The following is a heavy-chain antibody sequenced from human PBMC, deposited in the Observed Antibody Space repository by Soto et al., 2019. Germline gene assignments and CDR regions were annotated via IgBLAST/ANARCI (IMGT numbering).Heavy chain of an antibody. V-gene: IGHV4-59*01. CDR2: IYYSGST. CDR1: GGSISSYY. J-gene: IGHJ3*02. Sequence: SETLSLTCTVSGGSISSYYWSWIRQPPGKGLEWIGYIYYSGSTNYNPSLKSRVTISVDTSKNQFSLKLSSVTAADTAVYYCAREDIVVVPAAMKSGAFDIWGQGTMVTVSS. D-gene: IGHD2-2*01. CDR3: AREDIVVVPAAMKSGAFDI.